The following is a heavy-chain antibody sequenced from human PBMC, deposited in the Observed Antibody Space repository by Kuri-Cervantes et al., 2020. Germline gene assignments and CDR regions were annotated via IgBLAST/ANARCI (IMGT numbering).Heavy chain of an antibody. D-gene: IGHD2-2*01. V-gene: IGHV4-34*01. J-gene: IGHJ6*02. CDR3: ARQEVVPAAMRGYYYYYGMDV. Sequence: SETLSLTCAVYGGSFSGYYWSWIRQPPGKGLEWIGEINHSGSTNYNPSLKSRVTISVDTSKNQFSLKLSSVTAADTAVYYCARQEVVPAAMRGYYYYYGMDVWGQGTTVTVSS. CDR1: GGSFSGYY. CDR2: INHSGST.